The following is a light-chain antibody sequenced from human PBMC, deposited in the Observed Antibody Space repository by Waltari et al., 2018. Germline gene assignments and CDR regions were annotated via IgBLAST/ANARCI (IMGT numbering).Light chain of an antibody. CDR2: AAS. Sequence: EIVMTQSPATLSASPGERVTLSCRASQSVRSKLALDQQKPGEAPRLLISAASTRATGIPARFSGSGSGTEFTLTISSLQSEDFAVYYCQQYNHWKTFGQGTKVEIK. CDR1: QSVRSK. CDR3: QQYNHWKT. V-gene: IGKV3-15*01. J-gene: IGKJ1*01.